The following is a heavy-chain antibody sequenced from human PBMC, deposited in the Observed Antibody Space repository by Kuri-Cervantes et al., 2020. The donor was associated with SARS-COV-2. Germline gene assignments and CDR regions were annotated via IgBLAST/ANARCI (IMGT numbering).Heavy chain of an antibody. Sequence: GGSLRLSCAASGFTFSSYGMHWVRPAPGRGLEWVAVIAYDGSNKYYADSVRGRFTLSRDNAKNMLFLQMNRLRAEDTAVYYCVRDGDHWNFDYWGQGTLVTVSS. V-gene: IGHV3-30*03. CDR2: IAYDGSNK. J-gene: IGHJ4*02. CDR1: GFTFSSYG. D-gene: IGHD1-1*01. CDR3: VRDGDHWNFDY.